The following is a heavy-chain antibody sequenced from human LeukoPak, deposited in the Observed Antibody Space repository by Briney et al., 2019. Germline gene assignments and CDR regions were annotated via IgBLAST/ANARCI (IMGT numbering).Heavy chain of an antibody. V-gene: IGHV3-48*02. CDR3: ARVDYFES. CDR2: ISSSSGTI. Sequence: RGGSLRLSCAGSGFTFSSYSMSWVRQAPGKGLEWLSYISSSSGTIYYADSVKGRFTISGDNAKNSLYLQMNSLTDEDTAVYYCARVDYFESWGQGTLVTVSS. J-gene: IGHJ4*02. CDR1: GFTFSSYS.